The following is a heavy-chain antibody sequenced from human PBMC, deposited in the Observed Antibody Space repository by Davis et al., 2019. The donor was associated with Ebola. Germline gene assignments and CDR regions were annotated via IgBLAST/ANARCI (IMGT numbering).Heavy chain of an antibody. J-gene: IGHJ4*02. CDR3: ARDSFYDSSGY. V-gene: IGHV1-3*01. D-gene: IGHD3-22*01. CDR2: INAGNGNT. CDR1: GYTFTSYA. Sequence: ASVKVSCKASGYTFTSYAMHWVRQAPGQRLEWMGWINAGNGNTKYSQKLQGRVTMTTDTSTSTAYMELRSLRSDDAAVYYCARDSFYDSSGYWGQGTLVTVSS.